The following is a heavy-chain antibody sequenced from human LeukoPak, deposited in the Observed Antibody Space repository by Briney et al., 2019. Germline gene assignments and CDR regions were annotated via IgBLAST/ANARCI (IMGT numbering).Heavy chain of an antibody. CDR3: VRETTWTLDS. Sequence: PGGSLRLSCAASGFTLSNYNMNWVRQAPGKGLEWVSSVSTSSHYFYYADSVKGRFTISRDNAKNSLCLQMNSLRAEDTAVYYCVRETTWTLDSWGQGTLVTVSS. CDR2: VSTSSHYF. D-gene: IGHD4-17*01. CDR1: GFTLSNYN. J-gene: IGHJ5*01. V-gene: IGHV3-21*01.